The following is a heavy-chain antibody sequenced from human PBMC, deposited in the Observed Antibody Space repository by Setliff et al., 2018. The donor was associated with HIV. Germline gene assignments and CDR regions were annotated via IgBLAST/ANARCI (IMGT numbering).Heavy chain of an antibody. V-gene: IGHV4-38-2*02. CDR1: GDSISSDFY. CDR3: ARGQGCGGGCHYTFEM. Sequence: SETLSLTCTASGDSISSDFYWGWIRQPPGKGLEWIGSIYHSGNTYYMPSLQSRVTISVDMSKNQFSLNLNSVTAADTAVYYCARGQGCGGGCHYTFEMWGQGTMVTVS. CDR2: IYHSGNT. J-gene: IGHJ3*02. D-gene: IGHD2-21*02.